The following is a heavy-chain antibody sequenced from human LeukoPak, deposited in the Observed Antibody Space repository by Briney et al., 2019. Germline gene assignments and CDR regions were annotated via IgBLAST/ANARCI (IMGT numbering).Heavy chain of an antibody. CDR3: ARESAGSSGYHDAFDI. D-gene: IGHD3-22*01. CDR1: GGTFSSYA. Sequence: ASVKVSCKASGGTFSSYAISWVRQAPGQGLEWMGGIIPIFGTANYAQKFQGRVTITADESTSTAYMELSSLRSEDTAVYYCARESAGSSGYHDAFDIWGQGTMVTVSS. J-gene: IGHJ3*02. CDR2: IIPIFGTA. V-gene: IGHV1-69*01.